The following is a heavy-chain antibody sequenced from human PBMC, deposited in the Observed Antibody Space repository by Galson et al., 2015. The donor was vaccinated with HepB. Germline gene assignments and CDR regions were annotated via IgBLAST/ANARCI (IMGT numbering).Heavy chain of an antibody. Sequence: SVKVSCKASGGTFSSYAISWVRQAPGQGLEWMGGIIPIFGTANYAQKFQGRVTITADESTSTAYMELSSLRSEDTAVYYCARGGQYSSHRFGFDYWGQGTLVTVSS. CDR2: IIPIFGTA. D-gene: IGHD6-6*01. CDR1: GGTFSSYA. V-gene: IGHV1-69*13. J-gene: IGHJ4*02. CDR3: ARGGQYSSHRFGFDY.